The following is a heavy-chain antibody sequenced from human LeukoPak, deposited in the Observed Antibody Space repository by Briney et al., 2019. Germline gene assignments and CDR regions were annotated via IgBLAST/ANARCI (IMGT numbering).Heavy chain of an antibody. D-gene: IGHD2-2*01. Sequence: GASVKVSCTASGGTFSSYAISWVRQAPGQGLEWMGGIIPIFGTANYAQKFQGRVTITADESTSTAYMELSSLRSEDTAVYYCARSFIVVVPAAMVDYYGMDVWGQGTTVTVSS. CDR3: ARSFIVVVPAAMVDYYGMDV. V-gene: IGHV1-69*01. CDR1: GGTFSSYA. CDR2: IIPIFGTA. J-gene: IGHJ6*02.